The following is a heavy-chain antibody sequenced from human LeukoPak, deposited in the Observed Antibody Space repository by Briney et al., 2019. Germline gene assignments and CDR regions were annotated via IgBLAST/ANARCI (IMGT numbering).Heavy chain of an antibody. CDR2: ISYDGTIK. Sequence: PGRSLRLSCAASGFTFSNYGMHRVRQAPGKGLEWVAVISYDGTIKYYADSVKGRFTISRDNSKKTLYLRMHSLTPEDTAVYYCAKDGEYQLPKTLDYWGQGILVTVSS. CDR1: GFTFSNYG. V-gene: IGHV3-30*18. D-gene: IGHD2-2*01. J-gene: IGHJ4*02. CDR3: AKDGEYQLPKTLDY.